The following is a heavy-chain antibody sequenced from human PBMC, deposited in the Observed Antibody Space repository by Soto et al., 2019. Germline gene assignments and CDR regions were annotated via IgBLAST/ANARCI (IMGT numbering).Heavy chain of an antibody. CDR2: IYPGDSDT. V-gene: IGHV5-51*01. D-gene: IGHD1-26*01. CDR3: ARSYLKAYYYYYGMDV. J-gene: IGHJ6*02. Sequence: GESLKISCKGSGYSFTSYWIGWVRQMPGKGLEWMGIIYPGDSDTRYSPSFQGQVTISADKSISTAYLQWSSLKASDTAMYYCARSYLKAYYYYYGMDVWGQGTTVTVSS. CDR1: GYSFTSYW.